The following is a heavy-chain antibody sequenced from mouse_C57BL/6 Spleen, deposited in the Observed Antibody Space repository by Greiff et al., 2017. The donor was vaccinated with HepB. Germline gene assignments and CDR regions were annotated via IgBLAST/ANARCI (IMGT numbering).Heavy chain of an antibody. CDR2: IYPGDGDT. CDR3: ARYYYGSSYTYAMDY. V-gene: IGHV1-80*01. CDR1: GYAFSSYW. J-gene: IGHJ4*01. Sequence: QVQLQQSGAELVKPGASVKISCKASGYAFSSYWMNWVKQRPGKGLEWIGQIYPGDGDTNYNGKFKGKATLTADKSSSTAYMQLSSLTSEDSAVYFCARYYYGSSYTYAMDYWGHGTSVTVSS. D-gene: IGHD1-1*01.